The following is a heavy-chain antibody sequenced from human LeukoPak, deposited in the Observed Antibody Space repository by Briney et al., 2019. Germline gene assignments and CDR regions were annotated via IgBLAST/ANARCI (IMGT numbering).Heavy chain of an antibody. CDR2: IYNSGST. Sequence: PSETLSLTCTVSGDSISSHYWSWIRQPPGKGLEWIGYIYNSGSTNYNTSLKSRVTISVDTSKNQFSLNPSSVTAADTAVYYCARGHYYDSSGDYWGQGTLVTVSS. CDR1: GDSISSHY. J-gene: IGHJ4*02. V-gene: IGHV4-59*11. CDR3: ARGHYYDSSGDY. D-gene: IGHD3-22*01.